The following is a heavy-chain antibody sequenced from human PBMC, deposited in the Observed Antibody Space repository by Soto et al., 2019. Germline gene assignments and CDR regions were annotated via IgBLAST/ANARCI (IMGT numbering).Heavy chain of an antibody. CDR1: GFTFSSYG. V-gene: IGHV3-30*18. D-gene: IGHD6-19*01. CDR3: AKDYLQWLLARYYYGMDV. J-gene: IGHJ6*02. CDR2: ISYDGENK. Sequence: QVQLVESGGGVVQPGRSLRLSCAASGFTFSSYGMHWVRQAPGKGLEWVAVISYDGENKYYADSVKGRFTISRDNSKSTLYQQMNRLTAEDTAVYYCAKDYLQWLLARYYYGMDVWGHGTTVNVSS.